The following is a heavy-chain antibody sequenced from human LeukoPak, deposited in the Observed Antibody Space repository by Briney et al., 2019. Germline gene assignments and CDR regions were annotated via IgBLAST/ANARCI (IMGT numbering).Heavy chain of an antibody. CDR1: EFTFSSYG. CDR3: AKDRQWLGQRPSNFDY. J-gene: IGHJ4*02. Sequence: GGSLRLSCVTSEFTFSSYGMSWVRQAPGKGLEWVSGISSSDGSTYYADSVKGRFTISRDDSKNTVYLQMNRLRADDTALYYCAKDRQWLGQRPSNFDYWGQGTLVTVSS. D-gene: IGHD6-19*01. CDR2: ISSSDGST. V-gene: IGHV3-23*01.